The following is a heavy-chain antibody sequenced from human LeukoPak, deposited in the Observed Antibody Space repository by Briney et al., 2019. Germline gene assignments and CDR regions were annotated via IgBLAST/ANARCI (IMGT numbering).Heavy chain of an antibody. CDR1: GFTFSSYS. V-gene: IGHV3-74*01. D-gene: IGHD1-26*01. Sequence: GGSLRLSCAASGFTFSSYSMNWVRQAPGKGLVWVSRINSDGSSTSYADSVKGRFTISRDNAKNTLYLQMNSLRAEDTAVYYCARDGGSSDAFDIWGQGTMVTVSS. J-gene: IGHJ3*02. CDR2: INSDGSST. CDR3: ARDGGSSDAFDI.